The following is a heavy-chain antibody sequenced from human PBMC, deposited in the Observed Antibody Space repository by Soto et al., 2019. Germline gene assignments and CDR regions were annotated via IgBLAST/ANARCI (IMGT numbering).Heavy chain of an antibody. J-gene: IGHJ3*02. V-gene: IGHV4-39*01. CDR1: GGSISSSSYY. CDR3: ATYSGYDGNDAFDI. D-gene: IGHD5-12*01. Sequence: QLQLQESGPGLVKPSETLSLTCTVSGGSISSSSYYWGWIRQPPGKGLEWIGSIYYSGSTYYNPSLKSRVTISVDTSKNQFSLKLSSVTAADTAVYYCATYSGYDGNDAFDIWGQGTMVTVSS. CDR2: IYYSGST.